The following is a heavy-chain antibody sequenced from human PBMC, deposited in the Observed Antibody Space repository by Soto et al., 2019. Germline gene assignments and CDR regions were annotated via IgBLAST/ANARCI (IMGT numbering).Heavy chain of an antibody. CDR3: VKDESINWYSGHFRH. CDR2: INWNSGSI. CDR1: GFTFDDYA. V-gene: IGHV3-9*01. J-gene: IGHJ1*01. D-gene: IGHD6-13*01. Sequence: EVQLVESGGGLVQPGRSLRLSCAASGFTFDDYAMHWVRQVPGKGLELVSGINWNSGSIGYGHSEKGRFAISRDNAKNSLHLQMNSLSAEDTAFYYCVKDESINWYSGHFRHWGQGTLVTVSS.